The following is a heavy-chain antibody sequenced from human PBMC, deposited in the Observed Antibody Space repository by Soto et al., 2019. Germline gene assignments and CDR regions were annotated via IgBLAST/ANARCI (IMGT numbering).Heavy chain of an antibody. CDR2: TSNSAPT. V-gene: IGHV4-59*08. Sequence: QVQLQESGPGLVKPSETLSLTCTVPGGSISSYHWSWIRQCPGKGLEWIGYTSNSAPTTDNPSLTSRVTISADTSKTLFSLRLSSVTAADTAVYFCARLCRDVYIAVEYWGQGALVTFAS. CDR1: GGSISSYH. J-gene: IGHJ4*02. D-gene: IGHD2-21*01. CDR3: ARLCRDVYIAVEY.